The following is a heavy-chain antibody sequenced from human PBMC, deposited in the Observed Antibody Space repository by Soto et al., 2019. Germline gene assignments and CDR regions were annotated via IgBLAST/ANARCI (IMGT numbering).Heavy chain of an antibody. V-gene: IGHV1-18*01. J-gene: IGHJ4*02. CDR3: EVAVAGTGFDY. D-gene: IGHD6-19*01. CDR1: GYTFNSYG. CDR2: ISAYNGNT. Sequence: ASVKVSCKASGYTFNSYGISWVRQAPGQGLEWMGWISAYNGNTNYAQKLQGRVTMTTDTSTSTAYMGLRSLRSDDTAVYYCEVAVAGTGFDYWGQGTLVTVSS.